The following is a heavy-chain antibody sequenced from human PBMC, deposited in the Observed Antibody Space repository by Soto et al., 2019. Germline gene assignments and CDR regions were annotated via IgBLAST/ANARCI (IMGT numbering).Heavy chain of an antibody. CDR3: ARDREVGATWGLDY. D-gene: IGHD1-26*01. V-gene: IGHV3-74*01. CDR2: INSDGSST. CDR1: GFTFSSYA. Sequence: EVQLLESGGGLVQPGGSLRLSCAASGFTFSSYAMGWVRQAPGKGLEWVSRINSDGSSTSYADSVKGRFTISRDNAKNTLYLQMNSLRAEDTAVYYCARDREVGATWGLDYWGQGTLVTVSS. J-gene: IGHJ4*02.